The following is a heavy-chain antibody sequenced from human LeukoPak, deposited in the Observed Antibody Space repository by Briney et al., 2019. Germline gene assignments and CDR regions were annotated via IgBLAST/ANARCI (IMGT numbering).Heavy chain of an antibody. J-gene: IGHJ4*02. CDR2: IRYDGSNK. V-gene: IGHV3-30*02. Sequence: GGSLRLSCAASGFTFSSYGMHWVRQAPGKGLEWVTFIRYDGSNKDYADSVKGRFTISRDNSKNTLYLQMNSLRAEDTAVYYCVKGYNYGIDYWGQGTLVTVSS. CDR3: VKGYNYGIDY. D-gene: IGHD3-10*01. CDR1: GFTFSSYG.